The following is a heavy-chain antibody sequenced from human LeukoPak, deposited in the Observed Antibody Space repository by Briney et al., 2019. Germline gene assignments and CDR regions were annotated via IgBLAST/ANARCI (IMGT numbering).Heavy chain of an antibody. CDR2: ISGSGGST. CDR3: ARAPDYDYVWGSYRL. D-gene: IGHD3-16*02. CDR1: GFTFSNAW. Sequence: GGSLRLSCAASGFTFSNAWMSWVRQAPGKGLEWVSSISGSGGSTSYAVSVKGRFTISRDNSKNTLYLQMNSLRAEDTAVYYCARAPDYDYVWGSYRLWGQGTMVTVSS. V-gene: IGHV3-23*01. J-gene: IGHJ3*01.